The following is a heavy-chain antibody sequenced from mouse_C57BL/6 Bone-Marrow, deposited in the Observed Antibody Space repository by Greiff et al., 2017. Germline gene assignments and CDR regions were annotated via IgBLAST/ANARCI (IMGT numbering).Heavy chain of an antibody. Sequence: DVKLQESGEGLVKPGGSLKLSCAASGFTFSSYAMSWVRQTPEKRLEWVAYISSGGDYIYYADTVKGRFTISRDNARNTLYLQMSSLKSEDTAMYYCTRVGYYGSRRYFDVWGTGTTVTVSS. CDR3: TRVGYYGSRRYFDV. J-gene: IGHJ1*03. V-gene: IGHV5-9-1*02. CDR1: GFTFSSYA. D-gene: IGHD1-1*01. CDR2: ISSGGDYI.